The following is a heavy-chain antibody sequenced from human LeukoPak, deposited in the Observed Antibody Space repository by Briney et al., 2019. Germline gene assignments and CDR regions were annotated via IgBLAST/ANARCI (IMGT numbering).Heavy chain of an antibody. Sequence: GGSLRLSCAGSGFPFSSHGMNWVRQAPGKGLEWVSGISPGGGPTYYADSVKGRFTISRDNSKNTLYLQMDSLRVEDTALYYCARDRPMIVVADAFDIWGQGTMVTVSS. CDR3: ARDRPMIVVADAFDI. D-gene: IGHD3-22*01. CDR2: ISPGGGPT. J-gene: IGHJ3*02. V-gene: IGHV3-23*01. CDR1: GFPFSSHG.